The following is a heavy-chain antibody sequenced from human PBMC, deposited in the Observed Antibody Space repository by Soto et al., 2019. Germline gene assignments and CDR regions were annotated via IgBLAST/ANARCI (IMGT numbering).Heavy chain of an antibody. D-gene: IGHD5-12*01. J-gene: IGHJ4*02. CDR3: ARHSGYDYVFDY. Sequence: QVQLVQSGAEVKKPGASVKVSCKASGYTFTGYYIHWVRQAPGQGLEWMGWINPNNGDTNYAQKFQGRVTMTRDTSTSTAYMELSSLTFDDTAVYYCARHSGYDYVFDYWGQGTLATVSS. CDR2: INPNNGDT. V-gene: IGHV1-2*02. CDR1: GYTFTGYY.